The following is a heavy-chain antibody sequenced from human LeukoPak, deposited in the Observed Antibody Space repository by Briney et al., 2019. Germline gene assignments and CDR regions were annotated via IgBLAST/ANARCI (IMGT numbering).Heavy chain of an antibody. V-gene: IGHV3-48*03. CDR2: VSVSGGAT. J-gene: IGHJ2*01. Sequence: GGSLRLSCAASGFTFSNYEMIWVRQAPGKGLEWLSYVSVSGGATEYADSVKGRFTTSRDDAKNTLYLQMNTLRAEDTAIYYCARKTDRPGAVGRDRYFDLWGRGTLVTVSS. CDR3: ARKTDRPGAVGRDRYFDL. D-gene: IGHD6-13*01. CDR1: GFTFSNYE.